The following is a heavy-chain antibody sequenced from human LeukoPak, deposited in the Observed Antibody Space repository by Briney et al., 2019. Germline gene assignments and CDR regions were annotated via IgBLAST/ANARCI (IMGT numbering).Heavy chain of an antibody. CDR1: GFTFSDYN. J-gene: IGHJ6*02. D-gene: IGHD4-23*01. CDR2: ITNGGSTI. Sequence: PGGSLRLSCAASGFTFSDYNMNWVRQAPGKGLEWVSYITNGGSTIHHADSVKGRFTISRDNAKKTLYLQMNSLRAEDTAVYYCARSIGLSGGGVDVWGQGTTVTVSS. CDR3: ARSIGLSGGGVDV. V-gene: IGHV3-11*01.